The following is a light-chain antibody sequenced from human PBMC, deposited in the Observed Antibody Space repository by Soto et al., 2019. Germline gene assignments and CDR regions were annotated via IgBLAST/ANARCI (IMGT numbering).Light chain of an antibody. V-gene: IGLV1-44*01. CDR1: RSNIGSNT. CDR3: AAWDDSLNGLYV. Sequence: QCVRNRPPSGSGAPRGGGTISCSGRRSNIGSNTVNWSQQLPGTAPKLLIYSNNQRPSGVPDRFSGSKSGTSASLAISGLQSEDEADYYCAAWDDSLNGLYVFGTGTKVTVL. CDR2: SNN. J-gene: IGLJ1*01.